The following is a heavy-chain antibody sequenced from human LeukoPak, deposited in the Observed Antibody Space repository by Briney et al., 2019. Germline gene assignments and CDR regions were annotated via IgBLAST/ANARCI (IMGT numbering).Heavy chain of an antibody. CDR1: GYSTTELS. V-gene: IGHV1-24*01. J-gene: IGHJ4*02. CDR2: FDPGSGEI. CDR3: ATGAHYDLLPF. D-gene: IGHD3-9*01. Sequence: ASVEVSCKVSGYSTTELSTHWVRQTPGKGLEWMGGFDPGSGEIIYEQKFQDRVTMTEDTSTDTAYMELSSLRSEDTALYYCATGAHYDLLPFWGQGTLVTVSS.